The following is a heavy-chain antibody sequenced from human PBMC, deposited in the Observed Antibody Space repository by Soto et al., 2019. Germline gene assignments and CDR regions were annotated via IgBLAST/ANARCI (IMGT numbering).Heavy chain of an antibody. Sequence: QVQLKESGTGLVKPSETLSLTCTVSGGSISSYHWSWIRQPPGKGLEWTGYIYYIGSTNYNPSLKSRVTISVDTSKNQCSLKLSSVTAADTAVYYCARRYGTVFDYWGQGTLVTVSS. V-gene: IGHV4-59*01. CDR2: IYYIGST. J-gene: IGHJ4*02. CDR3: ARRYGTVFDY. CDR1: GGSISSYH. D-gene: IGHD6-13*01.